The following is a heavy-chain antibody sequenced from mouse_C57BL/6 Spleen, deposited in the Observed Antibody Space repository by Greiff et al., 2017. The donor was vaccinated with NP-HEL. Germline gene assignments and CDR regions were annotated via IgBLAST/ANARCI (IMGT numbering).Heavy chain of an antibody. Sequence: EVKLVESGPGLVKPSQSLSLTCSVTGYSITSGYYWNWIRQFPGNKLEWMGYISYDGSNNYNPSLKNRISITRDTSKNQFFLKLNSVTTEDTATYYCARDSNYLYYFDYWGQGTTLTVSS. D-gene: IGHD2-5*01. CDR3: ARDSNYLYYFDY. CDR1: GYSITSGYY. V-gene: IGHV3-6*01. CDR2: ISYDGSN. J-gene: IGHJ2*01.